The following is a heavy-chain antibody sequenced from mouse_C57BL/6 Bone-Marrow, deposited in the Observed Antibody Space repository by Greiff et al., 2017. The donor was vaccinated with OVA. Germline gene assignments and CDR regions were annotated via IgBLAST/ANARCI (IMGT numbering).Heavy chain of an antibody. J-gene: IGHJ4*01. Sequence: QVQLQQSGAELVRPGTSVKMSCKASGYTFTNYWIGWAKQRPGHGLEWIGDIYPGGGYTNYNEKFKGKATMTADKSSSTAYMQFSSLTSEVSAIYDCARLYRFYYGRAMDYWGQGTSVTVSS. V-gene: IGHV1-63*01. CDR2: IYPGGGYT. D-gene: IGHD1-1*01. CDR1: GYTFTNYW. CDR3: ARLYRFYYGRAMDY.